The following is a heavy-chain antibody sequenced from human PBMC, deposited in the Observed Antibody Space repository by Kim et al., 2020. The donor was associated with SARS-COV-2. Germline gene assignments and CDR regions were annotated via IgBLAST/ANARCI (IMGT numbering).Heavy chain of an antibody. CDR2: INAGNGNT. Sequence: ASVKVSCKASGYTFTSYAMHWVRQAPGQRLEWMGWINAGNGNTKYSQKFQGRVTITRDTSASTAYMELSSLRSEDTAVYYCARDQTPIAAAIYGMDVWGQGTTVTVSS. D-gene: IGHD6-13*01. CDR1: GYTFTSYA. V-gene: IGHV1-3*01. J-gene: IGHJ6*02. CDR3: ARDQTPIAAAIYGMDV.